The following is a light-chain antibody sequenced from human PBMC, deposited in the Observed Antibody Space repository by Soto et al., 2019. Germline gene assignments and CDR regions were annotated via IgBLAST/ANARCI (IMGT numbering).Light chain of an antibody. CDR1: TSNVGGNY. CDR3: ASWDRSLRAVV. V-gene: IGLV1-51*01. Sequence: QSVLTQPPSVSAAPGQDVNISCSGSTSNVGGNYVYWYQQLPGAAPKLLIHDTSDRPSGIPDRISGSKSGASATLAITGLQPGDEANYYCASWDRSLRAVVFGGGTKLTVL. J-gene: IGLJ2*01. CDR2: DTS.